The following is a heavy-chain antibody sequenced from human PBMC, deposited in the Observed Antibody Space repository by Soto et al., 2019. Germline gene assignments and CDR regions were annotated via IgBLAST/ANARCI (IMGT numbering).Heavy chain of an antibody. CDR1: GLPFSSYA. V-gene: IGHV3-23*01. Sequence: EVQLLESGGDWIQPGGSLSFSVAASGLPFSSYAMSWVPRPPGKGLWWVPAISSSGGSTFYADSVKGRFTISRDNSRNTLYLQMNSLRAEDTAIYYCAKYQPMTQPRPYFDYWGQGTLVTVSS. J-gene: IGHJ4*02. CDR3: AKYQPMTQPRPYFDY. D-gene: IGHD3-22*01. CDR2: ISSSGGST.